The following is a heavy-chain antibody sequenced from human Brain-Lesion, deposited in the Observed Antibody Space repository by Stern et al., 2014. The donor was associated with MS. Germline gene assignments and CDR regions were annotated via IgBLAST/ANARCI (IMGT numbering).Heavy chain of an antibody. Sequence: VHLVESGPGLVKPSGTLSLTCAVSGGSISSSNWWSWVRQSPGKGLEWIGEIYHSGGTKYSPSFESRVIISVDKSKTQFSLKLSYVTAADTAVYYCARELPDLNAFDIWGQGTMVTVSS. J-gene: IGHJ3*02. V-gene: IGHV4-4*02. CDR2: IYHSGGT. CDR3: ARELPDLNAFDI. D-gene: IGHD1-14*01. CDR1: GGSISSSNW.